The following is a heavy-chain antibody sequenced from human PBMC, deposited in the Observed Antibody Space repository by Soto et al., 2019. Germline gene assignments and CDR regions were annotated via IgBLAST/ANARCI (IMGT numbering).Heavy chain of an antibody. J-gene: IGHJ6*02. CDR2: IIPIFGTA. V-gene: IGHV1-69*01. D-gene: IGHD3-3*01. CDR3: ARDTLYDFWSGYNYYYYYGMDV. CDR1: GGTFSSYA. Sequence: QVQLVQSGAEVQKPGSSVKVSCKASGGTFSSYAISWVRQAPGQGLEWMGGIIPIFGTANYAQKFQGRVTITADESTSTAYMELSSLRAEDTAVYYCARDTLYDFWSGYNYYYYYGMDVWGQGTTVTVSS.